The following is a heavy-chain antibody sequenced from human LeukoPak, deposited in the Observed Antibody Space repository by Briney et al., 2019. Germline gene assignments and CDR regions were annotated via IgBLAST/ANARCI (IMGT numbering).Heavy chain of an antibody. J-gene: IGHJ4*02. D-gene: IGHD4-17*01. CDR1: GFTFRTYW. Sequence: GGSLRLSCAISGFTFRTYWMHWVRQAPGKGLEWVSRLNSDGSYISYADSVKGRFTISRDNAKNTLYLQMNNLRAEDTAVYYCAKPHVYGPGYWGRGTLVTVSS. CDR3: AKPHVYGPGY. V-gene: IGHV3-74*01. CDR2: LNSDGSYI.